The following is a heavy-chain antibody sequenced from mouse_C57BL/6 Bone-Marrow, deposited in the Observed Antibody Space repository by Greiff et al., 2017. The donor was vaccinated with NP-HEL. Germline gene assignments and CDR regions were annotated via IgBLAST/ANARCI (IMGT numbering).Heavy chain of an antibody. D-gene: IGHD1-1*01. V-gene: IGHV1-26*01. J-gene: IGHJ2*01. CDR1: GYTFTDYY. CDR2: INPNNGGT. Sequence: VQLKQSGPELVKPGASVKISCKASGYTFTDYYMNWVKQSHGKSLEWIGDINPNNGGTSYNQKFKGKATLTVDKSSSTAYMELRSLTSEDSAVYYCARRETVSLNFDYWGQGTTLTVSS. CDR3: ARRETVSLNFDY.